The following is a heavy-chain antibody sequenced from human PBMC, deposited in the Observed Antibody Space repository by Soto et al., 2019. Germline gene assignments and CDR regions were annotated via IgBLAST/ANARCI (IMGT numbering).Heavy chain of an antibody. V-gene: IGHV2-5*02. CDR3: AHRVLRTVFGLVTTTAIYFDS. CDR1: GFSLTTSGVG. Sequence: QITLNESGPAVVSPTETLTLTCRFSGFSLTTSGVGVGWVRQSPGKAPEWLALTYWDDDKRYSESLKSMLTITKYTSKNQVHLTVVNLDPTDTATYSCAHRVLRTVFGLVTTTAIYFDSWGQGTPVAVS. J-gene: IGHJ4*02. D-gene: IGHD3-3*01. CDR2: TYWDDDK.